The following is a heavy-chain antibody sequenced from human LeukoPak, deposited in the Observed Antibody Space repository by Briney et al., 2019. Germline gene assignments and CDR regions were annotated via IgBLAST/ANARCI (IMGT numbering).Heavy chain of an antibody. D-gene: IGHD1-26*01. CDR2: IYYSGST. Sequence: SETLSLTCTVSGGSISSSSYYWGWIRQPPGKGLEWIGSIYYSGSTYYNPSLKSRVTISVDTSKNQFSLKLSSVTAADTAVYYCARISGNYPSAWGQGTLVTVSS. J-gene: IGHJ5*02. CDR3: ARISGNYPSA. V-gene: IGHV4-39*07. CDR1: GGSISSSSYY.